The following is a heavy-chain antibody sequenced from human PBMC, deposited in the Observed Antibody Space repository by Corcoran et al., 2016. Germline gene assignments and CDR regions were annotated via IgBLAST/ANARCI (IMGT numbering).Heavy chain of an antibody. CDR1: GGSISSSSYY. Sequence: QLQLQESGPGLVKPSETLSLTCTVSGGSISSSSYYWGWIRQPPGKGLEWIGSIYYSGSTYYNPSLKSRVTISVDTSKNQFSLKLSSVTAADTAVYYCARHRWNDEWGYGYWGQGTLVTVSS. CDR2: IYYSGST. J-gene: IGHJ4*02. V-gene: IGHV4-39*01. CDR3: ARHRWNDEWGYGY. D-gene: IGHD1-1*01.